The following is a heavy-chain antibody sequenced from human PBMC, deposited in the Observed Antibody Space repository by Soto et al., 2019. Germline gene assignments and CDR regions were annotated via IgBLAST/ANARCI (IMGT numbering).Heavy chain of an antibody. CDR2: IIPIFGTA. CDR3: ARVAGIPDY. Sequence: ASVKVSCKASGGTFSSYAISWVRQAPGQGLEWMGGIIPIFGTANYAQKFQGRVTMTRDSSISTVYMELSSLRSEDTAVYYCARVAGIPDYWGQGTLVTVSS. J-gene: IGHJ4*02. V-gene: IGHV1-69*05. CDR1: GGTFSSYA.